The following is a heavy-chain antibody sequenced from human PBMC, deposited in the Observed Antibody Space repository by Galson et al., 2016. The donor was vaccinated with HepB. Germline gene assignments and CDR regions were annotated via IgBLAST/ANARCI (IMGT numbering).Heavy chain of an antibody. CDR1: GFSVSSNY. V-gene: IGHV3-53*01. Sequence: SLRLSCAGSGFSVSSNYMSWVRQTPGKWLEWVATIKSDDTAYAESVKGRFTISRDNSENTVYLQMNSLRAGDTAVYYCTRDFGRSIVWDWGQGTLVTVSS. CDR3: TRDFGRSIVWD. CDR2: IKSDDTA. J-gene: IGHJ4*02. D-gene: IGHD3-16*01.